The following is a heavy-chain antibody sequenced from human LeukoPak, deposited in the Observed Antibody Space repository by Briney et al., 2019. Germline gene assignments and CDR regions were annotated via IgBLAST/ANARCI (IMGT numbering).Heavy chain of an antibody. D-gene: IGHD6-19*01. Sequence: GGSLRLSCAASGFTFSNYWMSWVRQAPGKGLEWVANIKQDGSEKYYVDSVKGRFTISRDNAKNSLYLQMNSLRAEDTAVYYCARVDGRYYYYYGMDVWGQGTTVTVSS. CDR3: ARVDGRYYYYYGMDV. V-gene: IGHV3-7*01. CDR2: IKQDGSEK. CDR1: GFTFSNYW. J-gene: IGHJ6*02.